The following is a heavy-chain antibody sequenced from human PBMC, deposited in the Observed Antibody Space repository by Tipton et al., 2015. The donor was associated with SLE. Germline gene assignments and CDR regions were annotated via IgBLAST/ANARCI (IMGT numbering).Heavy chain of an antibody. Sequence: SLRLSCAASGFMFSNYAMHWVRQAPGKGLEWVAVTWYDGSVQYYADSVKGRFTISRDDSRNTMYLQMNSLRAEDTAVYYCAREKTTIFGVVTSPWFDPWGQGTLVTVSS. CDR2: TWYDGSVQ. CDR1: GFMFSNYA. V-gene: IGHV3-33*01. D-gene: IGHD3-3*01. J-gene: IGHJ5*02. CDR3: AREKTTIFGVVTSPWFDP.